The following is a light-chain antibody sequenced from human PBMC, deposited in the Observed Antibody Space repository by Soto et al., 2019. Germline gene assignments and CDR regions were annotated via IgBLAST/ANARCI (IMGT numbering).Light chain of an antibody. CDR3: QQYNSYVYT. Sequence: DIQMTQSPSTLSASFGDRVTITCRASRNIGSWLAWYQQKAGKAPNLLIYRASILETGVPSRFTGSASGTEFTLTISSLQPDDFATYYCQQYNSYVYTFXQGTKADIK. CDR2: RAS. J-gene: IGKJ2*01. V-gene: IGKV1-5*03. CDR1: RNIGSW.